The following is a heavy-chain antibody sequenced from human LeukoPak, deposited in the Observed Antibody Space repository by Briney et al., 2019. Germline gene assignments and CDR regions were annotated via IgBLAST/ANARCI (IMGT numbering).Heavy chain of an antibody. CDR2: IKSDGST. V-gene: IGHV3-74*01. J-gene: IGHJ1*01. D-gene: IGHD3-22*01. Sequence: TGGSLRLSCAASGFTFSRYWMLWVRQAPGKGLVWVSRIKSDGSTSYADSVKGRFTISRDNAKNTVSLQMNSLRAEDTGVYYCARAPAEIGGYYPEYFRHWGQGTLVTVSS. CDR3: ARAPAEIGGYYPEYFRH. CDR1: GFTFSRYW.